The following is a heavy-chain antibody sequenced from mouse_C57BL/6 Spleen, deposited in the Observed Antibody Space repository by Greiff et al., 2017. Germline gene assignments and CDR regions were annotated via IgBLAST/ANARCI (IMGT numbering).Heavy chain of an antibody. CDR2: ILPGSGGT. CDR1: GYTFTGYW. D-gene: IGHD1-1*01. CDR3: ARGGVVEGNFDY. V-gene: IGHV1-9*01. Sequence: QVQLQQSGAELMKPGASVKLSCKATGYTFTGYWIEWVKQRPGHGLEWIGEILPGSGGTNYNEKLKGKATLTADKSSSTAYMQLSSLTSEDSAVYFCARGGVVEGNFDYWGQGTTLTVSS. J-gene: IGHJ2*01.